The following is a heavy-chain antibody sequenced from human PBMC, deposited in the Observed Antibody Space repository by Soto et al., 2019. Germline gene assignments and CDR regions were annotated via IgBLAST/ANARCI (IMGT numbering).Heavy chain of an antibody. CDR3: AHKRTDKACDY. V-gene: IGHV2-5*02. CDR2: IYWDDDE. CDR1: GFSLSTSGVG. D-gene: IGHD2-21*02. Sequence: QITLKESGPPLVKPTQTLTLTCTFSGFSLSTSGVGVGWIRQPPGKALEWLALIYWDDDERYSPSLRSRLTITKDLSTHQVALTMTNMDPVDTATYYCAHKRTDKACDYWGQGTLVTVSS. J-gene: IGHJ4*02.